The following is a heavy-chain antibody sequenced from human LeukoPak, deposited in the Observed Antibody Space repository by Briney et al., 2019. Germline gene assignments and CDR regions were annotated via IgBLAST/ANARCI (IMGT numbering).Heavy chain of an antibody. J-gene: IGHJ3*01. CDR2: IPPEASRT. Sequence: GDSLRLSCTASDFTFSTYWVHWVRQAPGKGLIWVARIPPEASRTTYADSVKGRFTISRDNAKNTVYLQMNSLRVDDTAIYFCAGEFSGAREVWGQGTVVTVSS. CDR3: AGEFSGAREV. D-gene: IGHD3-10*01. CDR1: DFTFSTYW. V-gene: IGHV3-74*01.